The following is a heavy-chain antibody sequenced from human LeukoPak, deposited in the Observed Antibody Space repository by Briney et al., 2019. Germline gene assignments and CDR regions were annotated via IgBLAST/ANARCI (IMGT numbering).Heavy chain of an antibody. D-gene: IGHD6-19*01. CDR1: GGSISSGGYS. CDR2: INHSGST. V-gene: IGHV4-30-2*01. CDR3: AREDSSGWYGRPSGLGY. Sequence: PSQTLSLTCAVSGGSISSGGYSWSWIRQPPGKGLEWIGYINHSGSTNYNPSLKSRVTISVDTSKNQFSLKLSSVTAADTAVYYCAREDSSGWYGRPSGLGYWGQGTLVTVSS. J-gene: IGHJ4*02.